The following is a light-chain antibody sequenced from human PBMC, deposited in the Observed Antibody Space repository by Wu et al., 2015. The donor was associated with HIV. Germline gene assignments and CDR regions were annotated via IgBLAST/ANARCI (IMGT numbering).Light chain of an antibody. CDR2: AAS. CDR1: QGISTY. CDR3: QQLNDYPVT. J-gene: IGKJ4*01. V-gene: IGKV1-9*01. Sequence: DIQLTQSPSFLSASVGDRVTITCRASQGISTYLAWYQQKPGKAPKLLIYAASILQSGVPSRFSGSGSGTGFTLTISNLQPEDFATYYCQQLNDYPVTFGGGTRVEIK.